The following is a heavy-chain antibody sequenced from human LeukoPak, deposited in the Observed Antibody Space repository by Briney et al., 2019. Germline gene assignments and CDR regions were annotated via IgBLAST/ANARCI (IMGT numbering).Heavy chain of an antibody. J-gene: IGHJ6*02. CDR2: IRGKAYGGTT. CDR3: SQCSGGSCYHGMDV. D-gene: IGHD2-15*01. Sequence: GRSLRLSCTASGFTFGDYAMTWVRQAPGKGLEWVGFIRGKAYGGTTEYAASVKDRFTISRDDSKSIAYLQMNSLKPEDTAVYYCSQCSGGSCYHGMDVWGQGTTVTVSS. V-gene: IGHV3-49*04. CDR1: GFTFGDYA.